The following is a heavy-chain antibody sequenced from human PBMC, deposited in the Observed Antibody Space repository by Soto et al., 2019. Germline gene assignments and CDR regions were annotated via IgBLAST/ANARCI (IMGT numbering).Heavy chain of an antibody. CDR2: IYWDDDK. CDR3: AHRVLRTVFGLVTTTAIYFDF. V-gene: IGHV2-5*02. CDR1: GFSLTTSGVG. Sequence: QITLNESGPTQVKPRQTLTLTCTFSGFSLTTSGVGVGWIRQSPGKAPERLALIYWDDDKRYSPSLKSRLTITKDTSKNQVVLTVADLDPADTATYYCAHRVLRTVFGLVTTTAIYFDFWGQGTPVAVSS. D-gene: IGHD3-3*01. J-gene: IGHJ4*02.